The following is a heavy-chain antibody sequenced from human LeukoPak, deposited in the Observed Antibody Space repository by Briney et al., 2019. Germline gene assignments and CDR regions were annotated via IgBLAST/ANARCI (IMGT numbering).Heavy chain of an antibody. CDR1: GFTFSSYS. CDR2: ISSSSSYI. J-gene: IGHJ4*02. Sequence: GGSLRLSCAASGFTFSSYSMNWVRQAPGKGLEWVSSISSSSSYIYYADSVKGRFTISRDNAKNSLYLQMNSLRAEDTAVYYCARSPRDYGDYVEDYWGQGTLVTVSS. CDR3: ARSPRDYGDYVEDY. V-gene: IGHV3-21*01. D-gene: IGHD4-17*01.